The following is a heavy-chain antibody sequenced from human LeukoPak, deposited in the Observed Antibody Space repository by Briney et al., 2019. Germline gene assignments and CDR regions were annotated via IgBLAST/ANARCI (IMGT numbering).Heavy chain of an antibody. CDR2: ISYHGSNK. Sequence: GGSLRLSCAASGFSFSTSGMHWVRQAPGKGLEWVTVISYHGSNKYYADSVKGRFTISRDNSKNTLYLQMNSLRAEDTAVYYCAKDMSSSWYAFDYWGQGTLVTVSS. CDR1: GFSFSTSG. V-gene: IGHV3-30*18. D-gene: IGHD6-13*01. J-gene: IGHJ4*02. CDR3: AKDMSSSWYAFDY.